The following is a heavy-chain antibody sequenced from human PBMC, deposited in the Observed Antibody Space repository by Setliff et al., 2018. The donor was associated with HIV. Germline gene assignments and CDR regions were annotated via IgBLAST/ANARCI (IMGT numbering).Heavy chain of an antibody. D-gene: IGHD3-3*01. CDR3: ARDAHYYDLWSGYYEAFDY. Sequence: GGSLRLSCAASGFTFSSYSMNWVRQAPGKGLEWVSYISSSSSTIYYADSVKGRFTISRDNAKNSLYLQMNSLRAEDTAVYYCARDAHYYDLWSGYYEAFDYWGQGTLVTVSS. CDR1: GFTFSSYS. J-gene: IGHJ4*02. V-gene: IGHV3-48*01. CDR2: ISSSSSTI.